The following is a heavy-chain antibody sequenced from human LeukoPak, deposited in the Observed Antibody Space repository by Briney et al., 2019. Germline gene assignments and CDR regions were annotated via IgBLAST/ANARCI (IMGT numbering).Heavy chain of an antibody. CDR1: GFTFSSYS. Sequence: GGSLRLSCAASGFTFSSYSMNWVRHAPGKGLEWVSSISSSSSYIYYADSVKGRFTISRDNAKNSLYLQMNSLRAEDTAVYYCAREGIVGAQGGAFDIWGRGTMVTVSS. CDR2: ISSSSSYI. J-gene: IGHJ3*02. D-gene: IGHD1-26*01. V-gene: IGHV3-21*01. CDR3: AREGIVGAQGGAFDI.